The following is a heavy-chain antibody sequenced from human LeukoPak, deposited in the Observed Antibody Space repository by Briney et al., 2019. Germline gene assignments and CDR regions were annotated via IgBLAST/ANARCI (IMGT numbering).Heavy chain of an antibody. D-gene: IGHD2-8*01. CDR1: GFTFNNYA. J-gene: IGHJ5*02. Sequence: GGSLRLSCAGSGFTFNNYAMNWVRQAPGKGLEWVSAISGSGGSTYYADSVNGRFTISRDNSKNTVSLQMNSLRAEDTAIYYCAKDSMVYATGALDPWGQGTLVTVSS. CDR2: ISGSGGST. CDR3: AKDSMVYATGALDP. V-gene: IGHV3-23*01.